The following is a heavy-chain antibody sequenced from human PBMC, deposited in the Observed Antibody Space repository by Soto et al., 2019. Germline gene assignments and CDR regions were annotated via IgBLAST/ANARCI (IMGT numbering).Heavy chain of an antibody. D-gene: IGHD6-19*01. V-gene: IGHV4-59*01. CDR1: GGSIGTDY. J-gene: IGHJ4*02. Sequence: QVQLQESGPGLVKPSETLSLTCTVSGGSIGTDYWSWFRQSPGKGLEGIGYIYYSGNTKYNPSLESRVTISLVKSKNQCSLKLTSLNSADTAVYYCAKSRGSGWSFDYWGRGTLVTVSS. CDR3: AKSRGSGWSFDY. CDR2: IYYSGNT.